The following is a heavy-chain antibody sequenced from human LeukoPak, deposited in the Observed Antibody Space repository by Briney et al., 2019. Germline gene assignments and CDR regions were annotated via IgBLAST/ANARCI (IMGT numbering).Heavy chain of an antibody. CDR1: GFTFSSYS. V-gene: IGHV3-21*06. D-gene: IGHD1-26*01. CDR2: SSSTSSYI. J-gene: IGHJ4*02. CDR3: ARSLGATTSALEY. Sequence: GGSLRLSCAASGFTFSSYSMNWVRQAPGKGLEWVSSSSSTSSYIYYADSVKGRFTISRDNAKNLLYLQMKSLRAEDTAVYYCARSLGATTSALEYWGQGTLVNVSS.